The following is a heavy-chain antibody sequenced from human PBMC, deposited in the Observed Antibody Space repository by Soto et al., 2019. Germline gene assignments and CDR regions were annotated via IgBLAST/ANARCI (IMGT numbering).Heavy chain of an antibody. V-gene: IGHV3-72*01. CDR1: GFTLSDHY. J-gene: IGHJ4*02. D-gene: IGHD3-22*01. Sequence: GGSLRLSCAVSGFTLSDHYIDWVRQAPGKGLEWVGRSRDKPQGYSTAYAASVKGRFTTSRDESKNSAYLQMNSLKIEDTAVYYCVRATYFSDSSGYTRCLDYWGQGTLVTVSS. CDR3: VRATYFSDSSGYTRCLDY. CDR2: SRDKPQGYST.